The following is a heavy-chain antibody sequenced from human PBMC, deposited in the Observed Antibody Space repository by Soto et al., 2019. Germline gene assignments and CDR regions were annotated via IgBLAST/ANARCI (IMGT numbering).Heavy chain of an antibody. CDR1: GFTFNNYG. V-gene: IGHV3-33*01. CDR2: IWSDGNNK. D-gene: IGHD2-15*01. CDR3: ARDIGYCSGADCYLYYFDY. Sequence: QVQLVESGGGVVRPGGSLRVSCAASGFTFNNYGMHWVRQAPGKGLEWVAVIWSDGNNKRYADSVNGRFTISRDNFRNTLYLQMNSLRAEDTAVYYCARDIGYCSGADCYLYYFDYWGLGTLVTVSS. J-gene: IGHJ4*02.